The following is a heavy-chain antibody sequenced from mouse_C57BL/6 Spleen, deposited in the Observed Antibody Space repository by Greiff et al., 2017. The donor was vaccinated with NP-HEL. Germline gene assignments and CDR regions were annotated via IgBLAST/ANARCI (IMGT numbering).Heavy chain of an antibody. CDR2: IRSESSNYAT. CDR3: VSQLERNAMDY. J-gene: IGHJ4*01. D-gene: IGHD3-3*01. CDR1: GFTFNTYA. Sequence: EVKLVESGGGLVQPKGSLKLSCAASGFTFNTYAMHWVRQAPGKGLEWVARIRSESSNYATYYADSVKDRFTISRDDSQSMLYLQMNNLKTEDTAMYYCVSQLERNAMDYWGQGTSVTVSS. V-gene: IGHV10-3*01.